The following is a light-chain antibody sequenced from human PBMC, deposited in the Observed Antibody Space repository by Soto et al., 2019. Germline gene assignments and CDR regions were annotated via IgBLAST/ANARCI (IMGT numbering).Light chain of an antibody. CDR1: SSDVGGYNY. CDR2: DVS. J-gene: IGLJ3*02. V-gene: IGLV2-14*01. Sequence: QSALTQPASVSGSPGQSITISCTGTSSDVGGYNYVSWYQQHPGKAPKLMIYDVSNRPSGVSNRCSGSKSGNTASLTISGLQAEDEVDYYCSSYTRSTTLEVFGGGTKVTV. CDR3: SSYTRSTTLEV.